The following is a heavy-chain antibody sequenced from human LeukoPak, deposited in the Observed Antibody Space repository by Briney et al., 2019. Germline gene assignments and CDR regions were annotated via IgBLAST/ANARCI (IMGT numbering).Heavy chain of an antibody. CDR3: AKEGSNMVRGGEVDY. CDR2: IFPSGGEI. V-gene: IGHV3-23*01. J-gene: IGHJ4*02. Sequence: PGGSLRLSCAASGFTFSTFAMIWVRQPPGKGLEWVSSIFPSGGEIHYADSVKGRFTISRDNSKNTLYLQMNSLRAEDTAVYYCAKEGSNMVRGGEVDYWGQGTLVTVSS. D-gene: IGHD3-10*01. CDR1: GFTFSTFA.